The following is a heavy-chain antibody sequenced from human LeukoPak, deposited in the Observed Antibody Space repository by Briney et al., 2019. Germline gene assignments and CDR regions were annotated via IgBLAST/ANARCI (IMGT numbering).Heavy chain of an antibody. D-gene: IGHD7-27*01. CDR1: GFTFNNYP. J-gene: IGHJ4*02. CDR3: ARDNWGWDY. CDR2: ISSDGDNQ. V-gene: IGHV3-30*01. Sequence: GGSLRLSCAASGFTFNNYPMNWVRQARGKGLEWVAVISSDGDNQYYADSVKGRFTISRDNSKSTLSLQMNSLRDEDTAVYFCARDNWGWDYWGQGTLVAVSS.